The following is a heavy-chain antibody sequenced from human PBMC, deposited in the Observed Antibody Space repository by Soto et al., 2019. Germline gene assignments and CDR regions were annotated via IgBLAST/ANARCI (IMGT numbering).Heavy chain of an antibody. CDR2: IIPIFGTA. J-gene: IGHJ6*02. V-gene: IGHV1-69*01. CDR3: ARASRGPIVVVPAALYYYGMDV. Sequence: QVQLVQSGAEVKKPGSSVKVSCKASGGTFSSYAISWVRQAPGQGLEWMGGIIPIFGTANYAQKSQGRVTITADESTSTAYMELSSLRSEDTAVYYCARASRGPIVVVPAALYYYGMDVWGQGTTVTVSS. D-gene: IGHD2-2*01. CDR1: GGTFSSYA.